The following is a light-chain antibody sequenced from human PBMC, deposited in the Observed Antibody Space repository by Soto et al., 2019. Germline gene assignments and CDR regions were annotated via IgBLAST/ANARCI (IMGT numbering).Light chain of an antibody. CDR1: SSNIGSNY. Sequence: QAVVTQPPSASGNPGQRVTISCSGRSSNIGSNYVYWYQQLPGTAPKLLIYRNNQRPSGVPDRFSGSKSGTSASLAISGLRSEDEADYYCAAWDDSLSGLVFGGGTKVTVL. V-gene: IGLV1-47*01. CDR2: RNN. CDR3: AAWDDSLSGLV. J-gene: IGLJ2*01.